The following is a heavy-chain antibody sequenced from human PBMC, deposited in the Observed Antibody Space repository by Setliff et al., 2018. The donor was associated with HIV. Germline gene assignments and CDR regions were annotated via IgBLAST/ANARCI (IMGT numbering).Heavy chain of an antibody. CDR2: ISSSSSPI. D-gene: IGHD3-22*01. CDR1: GFSFSDYH. V-gene: IGHV3-48*04. CDR3: ARLDFFDSSTYPPYDS. Sequence: LRLSCAASGFSFSDYHMNWVRQAPGKGLEWISFISSSSSPIYYADSVKGRFSISRDNAKNSLFLQMNSLRAEDTAMYYCARLDFFDSSTYPPYDSWGQGTLVTVSS. J-gene: IGHJ4*02.